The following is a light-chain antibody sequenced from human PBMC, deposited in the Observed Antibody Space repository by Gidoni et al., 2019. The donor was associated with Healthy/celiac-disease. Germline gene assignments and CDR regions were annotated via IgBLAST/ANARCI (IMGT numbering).Light chain of an antibody. V-gene: IGKV1-39*01. CDR2: GAS. J-gene: IGKJ5*01. Sequence: DIQITQSPSSLPASVGDRVTITCRASQSITYYLNWYQQKPGKAPKLLIYGASTLQTGVPSRFSASGSGTDFTLTISSLQPEDFATYYCQQTISTPTFGQGTRLEIK. CDR3: QQTISTPT. CDR1: QSITYY.